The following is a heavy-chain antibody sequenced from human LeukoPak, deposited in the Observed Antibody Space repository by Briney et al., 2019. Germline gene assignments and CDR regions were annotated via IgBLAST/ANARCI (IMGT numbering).Heavy chain of an antibody. Sequence: ASVKASCKASGYTFTDYYMHWVRQAPGQGLEWMGWINPNSGGTNYAQKFQGRVTMTRDTSISTAYMEVSRLRSDDTAVYYCAISPGVMITFGGAPATDYFDYWGQGTLVTVSS. J-gene: IGHJ4*02. D-gene: IGHD3-16*01. CDR2: INPNSGGT. CDR3: AISPGVMITFGGAPATDYFDY. V-gene: IGHV1-2*02. CDR1: GYTFTDYY.